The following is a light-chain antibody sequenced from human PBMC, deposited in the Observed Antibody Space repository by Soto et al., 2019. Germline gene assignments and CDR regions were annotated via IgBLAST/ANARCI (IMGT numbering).Light chain of an antibody. Sequence: DIQMTQSPSTLSASVGDRVTITCRASQSINTWLAWYQQKPGKAPKLLMYAASSLPSGVPSGFSGSGSGTEFTLTISSLQPDDFATYYCQQYNSYSWTFGQGTKVDIK. CDR2: AAS. J-gene: IGKJ1*01. CDR1: QSINTW. CDR3: QQYNSYSWT. V-gene: IGKV1-5*01.